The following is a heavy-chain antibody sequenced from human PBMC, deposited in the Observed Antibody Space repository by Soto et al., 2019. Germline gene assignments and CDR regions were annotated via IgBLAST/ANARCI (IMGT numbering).Heavy chain of an antibody. V-gene: IGHV3-7*01. J-gene: IGHJ3*01. CDR3: ARDQLYYNDFSGRPLNAFDV. D-gene: IGHD3-22*01. Sequence: LRLTSAASGLTFSTHWMRRVLQDPGKEQKAVANIEEDGSEKYYVDSVKGRFTISRDNAKNSLYLQMNSLRGEDTAVYYCARDQLYYNDFSGRPLNAFDVWGQGTMVTVSS. CDR2: IEEDGSEK. CDR1: GLTFSTHW.